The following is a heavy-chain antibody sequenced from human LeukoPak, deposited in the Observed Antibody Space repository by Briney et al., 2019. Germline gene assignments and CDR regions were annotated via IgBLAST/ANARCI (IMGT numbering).Heavy chain of an antibody. J-gene: IGHJ4*02. V-gene: IGHV3-48*01. CDR1: GFIFCSYS. CDR2: ISSVSSTI. CDR3: ARVHGGYPFDQ. Sequence: GGSLRLSCAASGFIFCSYSMNWVSQAPGKGLEWISFISSVSSTIFYADSVKGRFNISRDNVKNSLYLQMNGLRAEDTAVYYCARVHGGYPFDQWGQGTLVTVSS. D-gene: IGHD2-15*01.